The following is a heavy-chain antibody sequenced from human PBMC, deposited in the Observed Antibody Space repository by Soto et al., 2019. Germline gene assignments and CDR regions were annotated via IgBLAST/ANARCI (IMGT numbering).Heavy chain of an antibody. CDR1: GGSISSYY. Sequence: QVQLQESGPGLVKPSETLSLTCTVSGGSISSYYWSWIRQPPGKGLELIGYIYYSGSTNYNPSLTTLATISVATSNHPFSLTLISVPAADTPVYYCAISYVDYVFDFSAHSTLVTLSS. CDR3: AISYVDYVFDF. D-gene: IGHD4-17*01. V-gene: IGHV4-59*01. CDR2: IYYSGST. J-gene: IGHJ4*01.